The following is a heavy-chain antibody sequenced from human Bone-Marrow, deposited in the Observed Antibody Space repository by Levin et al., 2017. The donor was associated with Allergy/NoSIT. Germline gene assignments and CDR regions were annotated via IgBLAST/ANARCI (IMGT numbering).Heavy chain of an antibody. CDR3: AREGGGHTFYYYGMDI. Sequence: GGSLRLSCVVSGFSLRSYGVHWVRQAPGKGLEWVAVISNDGDNKFYGDSVRGRFTISRDISKHTVYLQMNSLFPEDTGVYYCAREGGGHTFYYYGMDIWGQGTTVTVSS. V-gene: IGHV3-30*03. J-gene: IGHJ6*02. CDR2: ISNDGDNK. CDR1: GFSLRSYG. D-gene: IGHD3-16*01.